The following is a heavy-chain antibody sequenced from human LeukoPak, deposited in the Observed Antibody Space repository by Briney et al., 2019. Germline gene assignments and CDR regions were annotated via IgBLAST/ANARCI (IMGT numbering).Heavy chain of an antibody. Sequence: GASVKVSCKASGYTFTSYGISWVRRAPGQGLEWMGWISTYDGNTNYAQKLQGRITIATDTSTSTAYMELRSLRSGDTAVYYCARGGDPVVVPAAIDYWGQGTLVTASS. V-gene: IGHV1-18*01. CDR1: GYTFTSYG. D-gene: IGHD2-2*01. CDR3: ARGGDPVVVPAAIDY. J-gene: IGHJ4*02. CDR2: ISTYDGNT.